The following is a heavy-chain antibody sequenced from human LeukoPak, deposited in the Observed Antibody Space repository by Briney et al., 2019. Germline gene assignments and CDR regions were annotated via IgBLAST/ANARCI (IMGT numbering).Heavy chain of an antibody. CDR3: ARRETGTVTTNFDY. V-gene: IGHV3-74*01. CDR2: INRDGSTT. CDR1: GFTFSNYW. D-gene: IGHD4-17*01. Sequence: GGSLRLSCAASGFTFSNYWMHWVRQVPGKGLVWVSLINRDGSTTNYADSVKGRFTISRDNAKNSLYLQMNSLRAEDTAVYYCARRETGTVTTNFDYWGQGTLVTVSS. J-gene: IGHJ4*02.